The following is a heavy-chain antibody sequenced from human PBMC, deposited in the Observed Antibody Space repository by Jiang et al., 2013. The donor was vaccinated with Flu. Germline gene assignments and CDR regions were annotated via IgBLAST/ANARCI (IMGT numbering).Heavy chain of an antibody. Sequence: LLKPSETLSLTCTVSGGSISSSSYYWGWIRQPPGKGLEWIGSMYYSGSTYYNPSLKSRVTISVDTSKNQFSLKVSSVIAADTAVYYCARLPYAGLRAFDIWGQGTMVTVSS. CDR3: ARLPYAGLRAFDI. CDR1: GGSISSSSYY. V-gene: IGHV4-39*01. CDR2: MYYSGST. J-gene: IGHJ3*02. D-gene: IGHD4-17*01.